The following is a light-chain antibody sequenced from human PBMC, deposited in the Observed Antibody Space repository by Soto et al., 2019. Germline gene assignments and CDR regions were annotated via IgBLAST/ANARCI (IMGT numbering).Light chain of an antibody. Sequence: EIVLTQSPGTLSMSPGERATLSCRASQSVSSSALAWYQQTPGQAPRLLIFGASSRATGIPDRFSGSGSGTDFTLNISRLEPEDFAVYFCQQYGSSPTFGQGTKVEIK. J-gene: IGKJ1*01. CDR1: QSVSSSA. CDR2: GAS. CDR3: QQYGSSPT. V-gene: IGKV3-20*01.